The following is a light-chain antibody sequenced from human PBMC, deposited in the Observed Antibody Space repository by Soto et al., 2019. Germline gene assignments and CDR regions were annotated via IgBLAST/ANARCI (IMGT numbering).Light chain of an antibody. CDR2: WAS. Sequence: DIVMTQSPDSLAVSLGERATINCKSSQSVLYSSNNKNYLAWYQQKPGQPPKLLIYWASTRESGVPYRFSGSGSGTDFTLTISSLQAEDVAVYYCQQYYSTPTFGGGTKVDI. CDR3: QQYYSTPT. CDR1: QSVLYSSNNKNY. J-gene: IGKJ4*01. V-gene: IGKV4-1*01.